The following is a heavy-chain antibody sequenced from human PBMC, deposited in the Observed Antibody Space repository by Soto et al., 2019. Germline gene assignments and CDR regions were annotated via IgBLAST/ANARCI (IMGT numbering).Heavy chain of an antibody. CDR2: IYYSGST. J-gene: IGHJ6*02. Sequence: SVTLALTCTVSGGSISSGDYYWSWISQPPGKGLEWIGYIYYSGSTYYNPSLKSRVTISVDTSKNQFSLKLSSVTAADTAVYYCARDYKGYYYYYGMDVWGQATTVTLSS. CDR3: ARDYKGYYYYYGMDV. CDR1: GGSISSGDYY. D-gene: IGHD1-1*01. V-gene: IGHV4-30-4*01.